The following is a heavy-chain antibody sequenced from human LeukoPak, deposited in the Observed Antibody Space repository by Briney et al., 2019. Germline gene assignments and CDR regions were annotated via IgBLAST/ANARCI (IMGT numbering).Heavy chain of an antibody. Sequence: SQTLSLTCAISGDSVSSNSAAWNWIRQSPSRGREWLGRTYYRSKWYNDYAVSVKSPITINPDTSKNQFSLQPNSVPPDDTAVYYCARESWDIEGYNWFDPWGQGTLVTVSS. CDR2: TYYRSKWYN. CDR1: GDSVSSNSAA. V-gene: IGHV6-1*01. CDR3: ARESWDIEGYNWFDP. D-gene: IGHD2-15*01. J-gene: IGHJ5*02.